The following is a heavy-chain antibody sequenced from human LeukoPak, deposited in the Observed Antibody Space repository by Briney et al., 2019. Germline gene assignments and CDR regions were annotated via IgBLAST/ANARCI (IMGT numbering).Heavy chain of an antibody. Sequence: SVRVSCKASGGTFSSYAISWVRQAPGQGLEWMGRIIPIFGTANYAQKFQGRVTITTDESTSTAYMELSSLRSEDTAVYYCARDVPYDSSGYPLGYWGQGTLVTVSS. CDR3: ARDVPYDSSGYPLGY. D-gene: IGHD3-22*01. J-gene: IGHJ4*02. V-gene: IGHV1-69*05. CDR2: IIPIFGTA. CDR1: GGTFSSYA.